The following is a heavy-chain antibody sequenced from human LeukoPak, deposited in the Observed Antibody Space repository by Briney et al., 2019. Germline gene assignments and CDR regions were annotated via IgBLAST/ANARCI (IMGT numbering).Heavy chain of an antibody. CDR1: GYTFTGYY. D-gene: IGHD3-10*01. V-gene: IGHV1-8*02. J-gene: IGHJ6*03. CDR3: ARGLRVMVRGVIILQNYYYYYMDV. CDR2: INPNSGNT. Sequence: ASVKVSCKASGYTFTGYYIHWMRQAPGQGLEWVGWINPNSGNTGYAQKFQGRVTMTRNTSISTAYMELSSLRSEDTAVYYCARGLRVMVRGVIILQNYYYYYMDVWGKGTTVTISS.